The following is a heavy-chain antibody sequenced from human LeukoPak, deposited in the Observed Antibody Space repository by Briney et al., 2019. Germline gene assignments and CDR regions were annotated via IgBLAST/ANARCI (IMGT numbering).Heavy chain of an antibody. CDR3: AKRGVVIRVILVGFHKEAYYFDS. V-gene: IGHV3-23*01. CDR2: ISDSGGRT. D-gene: IGHD3-22*01. CDR1: GITLSNYG. Sequence: GGSLRLSCAVSGITLSNYGMSWVRQAPGKGLEWVAGISDSGGRTNYADSVEGRFTISRDNPKNTIYLQMTSLRAEDTAVYFCAKRGVVIRVILVGFHKEAYYFDSWGQGALVTVSS. J-gene: IGHJ4*02.